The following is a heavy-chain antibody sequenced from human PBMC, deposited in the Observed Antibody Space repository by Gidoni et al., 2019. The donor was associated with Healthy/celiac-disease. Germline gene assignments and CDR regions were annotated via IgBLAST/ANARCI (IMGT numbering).Heavy chain of an antibody. CDR2: ISGSGGST. V-gene: IGHV3-23*01. J-gene: IGHJ4*02. Sequence: EVQLLESGGGLVQPGGSLRLSCAASGFPFSSSAMSWVRQAPGKGREWVSAISGSGGSTYYADSVKGRFTISRDNSKNTLYLKMNSLRAEDTAVYYCAKDQESSGWYLIYDYWGQGTLVTVSS. CDR3: AKDQESSGWYLIYDY. D-gene: IGHD6-19*01. CDR1: GFPFSSSA.